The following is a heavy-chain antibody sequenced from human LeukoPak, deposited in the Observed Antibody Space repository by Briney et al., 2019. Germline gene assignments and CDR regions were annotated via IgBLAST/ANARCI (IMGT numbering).Heavy chain of an antibody. J-gene: IGHJ4*02. Sequence: GGSLRLSCAASGFIFSTYWMSWVRQAPGKGLKWVANIKPDGSEKYYEDSVKGRFTISRDNAKNSLYLQMNSLRAEDTAVYYCARQDFYFEYWGQGTLATVSS. V-gene: IGHV3-7*01. CDR3: ARQDFYFEY. CDR1: GFIFSTYW. CDR2: IKPDGSEK.